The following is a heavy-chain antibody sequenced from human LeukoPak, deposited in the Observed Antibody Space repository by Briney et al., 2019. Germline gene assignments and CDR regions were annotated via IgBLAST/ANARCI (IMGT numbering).Heavy chain of an antibody. D-gene: IGHD1-7*01. Sequence: ASVKVSCKASGGTFSSYAISWVRQAPGQGLEWMGGIIPIFGTANYGQKFQGRVTITADKSTSTAYMELSSLRSEDTAVYYCAREGNFDAFDIWGQGTMVTVSS. CDR2: IIPIFGTA. J-gene: IGHJ3*02. V-gene: IGHV1-69*06. CDR3: AREGNFDAFDI. CDR1: GGTFSSYA.